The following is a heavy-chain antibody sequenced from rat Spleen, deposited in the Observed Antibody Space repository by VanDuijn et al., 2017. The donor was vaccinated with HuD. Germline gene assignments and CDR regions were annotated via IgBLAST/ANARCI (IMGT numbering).Heavy chain of an antibody. Sequence: EVQLVESGGGLVQPGRSMKLSCAASGFTFSNYYMAWVRQAPKKGLEWVASISYEGSSTYYGDSVKGRFTISRDNAKSTLYFLMDSLRSEDTATYYCVSLTTEGNWFAYWGQGTLVTVSS. J-gene: IGHJ3*01. CDR2: ISYEGSST. V-gene: IGHV5-22*01. CDR3: VSLTTEGNWFAY. D-gene: IGHD1-11*01. CDR1: GFTFSNYY.